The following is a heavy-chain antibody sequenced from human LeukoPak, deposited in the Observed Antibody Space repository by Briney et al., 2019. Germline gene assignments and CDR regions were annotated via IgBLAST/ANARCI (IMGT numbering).Heavy chain of an antibody. Sequence: PGGSLRLSCAASGFTFSSYAMHWVRQAPGKGLEWVAVISYDGSNKYYADSVKGRFTISRDNSKNTLYLQMNSLRPEDTAVYYCARGRTAATSYYLDYWGQGTLVTVSS. CDR2: ISYDGSNK. D-gene: IGHD6-13*01. CDR3: ARGRTAATSYYLDY. J-gene: IGHJ4*02. CDR1: GFTFSSYA. V-gene: IGHV3-30-3*01.